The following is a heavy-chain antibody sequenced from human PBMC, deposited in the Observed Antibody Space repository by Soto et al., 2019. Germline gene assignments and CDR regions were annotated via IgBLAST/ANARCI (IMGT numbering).Heavy chain of an antibody. D-gene: IGHD3-3*01. CDR2: INPNSGGT. Sequence: ASVKVSCKASGYTFTGYYMHWVRQAPGQGLEWMGWINPNSGGTNYAQKFQGRVTMTRDTSISTAYMELSRLSSDDTAVYYCARDLRGGQCTIFGKVYRMDVWGQGTTVTVSS. V-gene: IGHV1-2*02. CDR1: GYTFTGYY. J-gene: IGHJ6*02. CDR3: ARDLRGGQCTIFGKVYRMDV.